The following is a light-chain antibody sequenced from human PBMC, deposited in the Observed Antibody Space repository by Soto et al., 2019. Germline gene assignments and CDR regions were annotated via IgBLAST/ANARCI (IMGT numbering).Light chain of an antibody. CDR1: QSVSSSY. V-gene: IGKV3-20*01. J-gene: IGKJ3*01. CDR3: QQYGSSPFT. CDR2: GAS. Sequence: EIVLTQSPGTLSLSPGERATLSCRASQSVSSSYLAWYQQKPGQAPRLLIYGASSRATGIPDRFSGSGSVTDFTLTISRLEPEDVAVYYCQQYGSSPFTFGPGTKVDIK.